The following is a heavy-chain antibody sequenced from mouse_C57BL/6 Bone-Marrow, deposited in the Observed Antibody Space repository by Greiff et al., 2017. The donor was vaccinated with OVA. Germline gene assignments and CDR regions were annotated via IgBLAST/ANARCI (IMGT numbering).Heavy chain of an antibody. CDR2: IHPNSGST. J-gene: IGHJ1*03. CDR1: GYTFTSYW. V-gene: IGHV1-64*01. D-gene: IGHD1-1*01. Sequence: VKLQQPGAELVKPGASVKLSCKASGYTFTSYWMHWVKQRPGQGLEWIGMIHPNSGSTNYNEKFKSKATLTVDKSSSTAYMQLSSLTSEDSAVYYCATLYYYGTFYWYFDVWGTGTTVTVSS. CDR3: ATLYYYGTFYWYFDV.